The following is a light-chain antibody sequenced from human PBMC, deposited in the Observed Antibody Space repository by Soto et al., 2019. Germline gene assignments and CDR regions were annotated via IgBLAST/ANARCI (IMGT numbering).Light chain of an antibody. V-gene: IGLV2-14*01. CDR2: EVS. Sequence: QSALTQPASVSGSPGQSITISCTGTSSDVGAYNYVSWYQQHPGKAPKLMISEVSKRPSGVSNRFSGSKSGNTASLTISGLQDEDEAHYYCSSFTSSNTVVFGGGNKVTVL. CDR1: SSDVGAYNY. J-gene: IGLJ2*01. CDR3: SSFTSSNTVV.